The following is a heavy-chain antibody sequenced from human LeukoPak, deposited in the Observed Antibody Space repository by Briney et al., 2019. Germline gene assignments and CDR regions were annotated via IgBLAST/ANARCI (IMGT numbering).Heavy chain of an antibody. Sequence: PGGSLRLSCAASGFTFSSYGMHWVRQAPGKGLEWVAVISYDGSNKYYADSVKGRFTISRDNSKNTLYLQMNSLRAEDTAVYYCAKGDYYYDSSGYYYDYWGQGTLVTVSS. CDR3: AKGDYYYDSSGYYYDY. V-gene: IGHV3-30*18. D-gene: IGHD3-22*01. J-gene: IGHJ4*02. CDR2: ISYDGSNK. CDR1: GFTFSSYG.